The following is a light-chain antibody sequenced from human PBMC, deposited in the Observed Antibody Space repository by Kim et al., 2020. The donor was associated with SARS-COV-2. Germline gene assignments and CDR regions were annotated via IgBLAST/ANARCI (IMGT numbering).Light chain of an antibody. Sequence: DIQMTQSPSSLSASVGDRVTITCRTSQSISSYLNWYQQKPGKAPNLLIYAASSLQSGVPSRFTGSGSGKDFTLTISSLQPEDFATYYCQQTYSTPVTFGGGPKLEI. CDR3: QQTYSTPVT. CDR1: QSISSY. CDR2: AAS. J-gene: IGKJ4*01. V-gene: IGKV1-39*01.